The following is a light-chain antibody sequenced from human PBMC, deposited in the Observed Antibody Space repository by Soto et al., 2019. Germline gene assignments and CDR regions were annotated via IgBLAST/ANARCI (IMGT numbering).Light chain of an antibody. V-gene: IGKV3-20*01. CDR2: GAS. J-gene: IGKJ1*01. CDR3: HQYGSSPQT. Sequence: EIVLTQSPGTLSLSPGDRATLSCRASQSVSSTHLAWYHQKPGQAPRLLIYGASTRASGIPDRFSGIGSGTDFTLTISRLEPEDFAVYYCHQYGSSPQTFGQGTKVEIK. CDR1: QSVSSTH.